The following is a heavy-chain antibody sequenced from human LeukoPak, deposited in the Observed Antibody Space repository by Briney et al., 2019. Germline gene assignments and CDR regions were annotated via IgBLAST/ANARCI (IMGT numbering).Heavy chain of an antibody. CDR2: INSDGSST. Sequence: GGSLRLSCAASGFTFSSYWMHWVRQAPGKGLVWVSRINSDGSSTYYANSVKGRFTISRDNSNNTLYLQMNSLRAEDTAVYYCAKLGGHPLHNYYVGVWGKGTTVAVSS. CDR1: GFTFSSYW. J-gene: IGHJ6*03. V-gene: IGHV3-74*01. CDR3: AKLGGHPLHNYYVGV. D-gene: IGHD3-16*01.